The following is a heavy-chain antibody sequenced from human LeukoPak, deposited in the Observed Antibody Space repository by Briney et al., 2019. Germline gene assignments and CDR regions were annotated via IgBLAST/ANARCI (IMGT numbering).Heavy chain of an antibody. CDR1: GFTFSSYS. CDR2: ISSSSSYI. Sequence: GGSLRLSCAASGFTFSSYSMKWVRQAPGKGLEWVSSISSSSSYIYYADSVKGRFTISRDNAKNSLYLQMNSLRAEDTAVYYCARDRDSSSSIDYWGQGTLVTVSS. V-gene: IGHV3-21*01. J-gene: IGHJ4*02. D-gene: IGHD6-6*01. CDR3: ARDRDSSSSIDY.